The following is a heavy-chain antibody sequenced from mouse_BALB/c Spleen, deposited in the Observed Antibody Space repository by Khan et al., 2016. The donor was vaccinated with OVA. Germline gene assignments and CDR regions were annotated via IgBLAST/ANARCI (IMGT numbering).Heavy chain of an antibody. Sequence: EVQLQESGPDLVKPSQSLSLTCTVTDYSITSDYSWHWIRQSPGNKLEWMGYIHYSGSTNYNPSLKSRITITRDTSKNQIFLQLNSVTTEDTATYDCAPYGNFFAYWGQGTPVTVSA. CDR2: IHYSGST. CDR3: APYGNFFAY. V-gene: IGHV3-1*02. J-gene: IGHJ3*01. D-gene: IGHD2-1*01. CDR1: DYSITSDYS.